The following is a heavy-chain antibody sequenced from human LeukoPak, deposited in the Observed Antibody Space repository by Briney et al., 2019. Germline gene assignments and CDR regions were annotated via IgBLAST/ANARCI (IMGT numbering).Heavy chain of an antibody. J-gene: IGHJ4*02. CDR3: ARRGIPRANIDY. D-gene: IGHD4/OR15-4a*01. V-gene: IGHV1-2*02. Sequence: ASVKVSCKASGYTFTDYYMHWVRQAPGQGPEWMGWINPNSGGTNYAKSFQGRVTMTRDTYITTAYMELSRLGSDDTAVYYCARRGIPRANIDYWGQGTLVTVSS. CDR1: GYTFTDYY. CDR2: INPNSGGT.